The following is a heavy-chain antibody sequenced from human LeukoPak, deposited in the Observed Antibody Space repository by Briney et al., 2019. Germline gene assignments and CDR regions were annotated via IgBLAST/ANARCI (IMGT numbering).Heavy chain of an antibody. D-gene: IGHD3-22*01. J-gene: IGHJ5*02. CDR3: ARDIGYYYDSSGYRYNWFDP. Sequence: PSQILSLTCTVSGGSISSGGYYWSWIRQHPGKGLEWIGFIYYSGSTYSNPSLKSRVTISVDTSKNQFSLKLSSVTAADTAVYYCARDIGYYYDSSGYRYNWFDPWGQGTLVTVSS. CDR1: GGSISSGGYY. V-gene: IGHV4-31*03. CDR2: IYYSGST.